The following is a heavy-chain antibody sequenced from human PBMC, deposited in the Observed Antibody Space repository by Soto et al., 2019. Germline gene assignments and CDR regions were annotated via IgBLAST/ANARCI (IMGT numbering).Heavy chain of an antibody. D-gene: IGHD3-3*01. CDR1: GITLSDSA. J-gene: IGHJ5*02. V-gene: IGHV3-23*01. CDR3: ARITRS. Sequence: GGSLRLCCAASGITLSDSAMTWVRQAPGKGLEWISSLTGDAKTTYYADSVKGRFTVSRDISKNTFYLQMDSLRAEDTAMYFCARITRSWGQGTLVTVSS. CDR2: LTGDAKTT.